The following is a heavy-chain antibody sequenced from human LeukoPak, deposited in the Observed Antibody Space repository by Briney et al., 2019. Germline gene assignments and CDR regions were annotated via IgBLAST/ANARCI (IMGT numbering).Heavy chain of an antibody. V-gene: IGHV4-39*07. CDR2: IYYSGST. J-gene: IGHJ4*02. Sequence: SETLSLTCTVSGGSISSSSYYWGWIRQPPGKGLEWIGSIYYSGSTYYNPSLKSRVTISVDKSKNQFSLKLSSVTAADTAVYYCARALGFGGSHFDYWGQGTLVTVSS. CDR1: GGSISSSSYY. D-gene: IGHD3-10*01. CDR3: ARALGFGGSHFDY.